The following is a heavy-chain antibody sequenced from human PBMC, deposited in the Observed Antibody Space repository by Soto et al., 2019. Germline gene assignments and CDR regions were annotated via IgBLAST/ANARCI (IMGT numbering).Heavy chain of an antibody. CDR2: ISDRGRSI. V-gene: IGHV3-23*01. CDR3: AKGFSGYDYSVDY. Sequence: EVQLLESGGGLAQPGGSLRLSCAASGFTFSNYVMSWVRQAPGKGLEWVSTISDRGRSIYYADSVKARFTISRDNSKNTQYLQMDSLGPDDTAVYYCAKGFSGYDYSVDYWGQGALVTVSS. D-gene: IGHD5-12*01. J-gene: IGHJ4*02. CDR1: GFTFSNYV.